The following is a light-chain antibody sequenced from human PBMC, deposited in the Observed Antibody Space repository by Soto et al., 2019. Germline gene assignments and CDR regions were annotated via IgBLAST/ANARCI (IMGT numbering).Light chain of an antibody. Sequence: DIVMTQSPLSLPVTPGEPASISCRSSQSLLRSDGKNYVDWYLQKPGQSPHLLIYLASNRASGVRDRLGGSGSGSDFTLKVSRVEAEDVGVYYCMQALQVPPTFVQGTRLEIK. CDR2: LAS. CDR3: MQALQVPPT. J-gene: IGKJ5*01. CDR1: QSLLRSDGKNY. V-gene: IGKV2-28*01.